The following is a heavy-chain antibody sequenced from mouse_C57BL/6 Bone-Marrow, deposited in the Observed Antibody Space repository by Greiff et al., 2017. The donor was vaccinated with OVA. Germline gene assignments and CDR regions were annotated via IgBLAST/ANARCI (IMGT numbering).Heavy chain of an antibody. J-gene: IGHJ2*01. CDR1: GFSFNTYA. Sequence: EVQLVESGGGLVQPKGSLKLSCAASGFSFNTYAMNWVRQAPGKGLEWVARIRSKSNNYATYYADSVKDRFTISRDDSESMLYLQMNNLKTEDTAMYYCVRQGGYALDYWGQGTTLTVSS. V-gene: IGHV10-1*01. CDR3: VRQGGYALDY. D-gene: IGHD2-2*01. CDR2: IRSKSNNYAT.